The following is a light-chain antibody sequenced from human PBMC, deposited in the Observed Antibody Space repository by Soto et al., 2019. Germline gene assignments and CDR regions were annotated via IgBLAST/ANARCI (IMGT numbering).Light chain of an antibody. J-gene: IGLJ1*01. CDR3: SSFTTTYVYV. CDR2: GVS. CDR1: GSDVGAYNY. Sequence: QSVLTQPASVSGSPGQSIAISCTGSGSDVGAYNYVSWYQQHPGKAPKLLIYGVSHRPSGVSPRFSATRSAFTASLTISGLQPEDEADYYCSSFTTTYVYVFGPGTKVTV. V-gene: IGLV2-14*01.